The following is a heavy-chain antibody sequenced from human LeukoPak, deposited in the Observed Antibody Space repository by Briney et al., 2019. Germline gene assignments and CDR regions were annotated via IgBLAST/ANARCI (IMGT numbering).Heavy chain of an antibody. CDR2: S. V-gene: IGHV4-39*07. Sequence: PSETLSPTCTVSGGSMTAGDYYWGWVRQPPGTGLQWIATSYQGASLKSRVTISLDTSKNQFSLRLTSVTAADTAVYYCARIYGLYQEAMDVWGPGITVTVSS. D-gene: IGHD3-16*02. J-gene: IGHJ6*02. CDR3: ARIYGLYQEAMDV. CDR1: GGSMTAGDYY.